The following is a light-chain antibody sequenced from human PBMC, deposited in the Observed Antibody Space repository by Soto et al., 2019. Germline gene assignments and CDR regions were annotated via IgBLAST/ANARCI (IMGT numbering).Light chain of an antibody. Sequence: QSALTQPASVSGPPGQSITISCTGTSSDVGTYNHVSWYQQHPGKAPKLMIYDVSNRPSGVSNRFSGSKSGNTASLTISGLQAEDEADYYCSSYTTSTTLGVFGTGTKVTVL. CDR3: SSYTTSTTLGV. CDR1: SSDVGTYNH. V-gene: IGLV2-14*01. CDR2: DVS. J-gene: IGLJ1*01.